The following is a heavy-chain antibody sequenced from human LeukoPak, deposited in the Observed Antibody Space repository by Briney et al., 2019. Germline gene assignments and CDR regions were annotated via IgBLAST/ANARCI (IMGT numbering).Heavy chain of an antibody. J-gene: IGHJ4*02. CDR2: ISGSGGST. D-gene: IGHD2-15*01. CDR3: AKDQLGYCSGGSCYSFDY. CDR1: GFTFSSYG. Sequence: GGSLRLSCAASGFTFSSYGMSWVRQAPGKGLEWVSAISGSGGSTYYADSVKGRFTISRDNSKNTLYLQMNSLRAEDTAVYYCAKDQLGYCSGGSCYSFDYWGQGTLVTVSS. V-gene: IGHV3-23*01.